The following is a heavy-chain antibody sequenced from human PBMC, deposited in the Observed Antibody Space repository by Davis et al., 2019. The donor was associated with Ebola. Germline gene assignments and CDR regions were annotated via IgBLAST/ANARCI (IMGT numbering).Heavy chain of an antibody. CDR1: GFTFSSYW. CDR2: INHSGST. V-gene: IGHV4-34*01. Sequence: ESLKISCAASGFTFSSYWMSWVRQPPGKGLEWIGEINHSGSTNYNPSLKSRVIISVDTSKNRFSLKLSSVTAADTAMYYCARGHIYGSMVYGMDVWGQGATVTVSS. J-gene: IGHJ6*02. CDR3: ARGHIYGSMVYGMDV. D-gene: IGHD3-10*01.